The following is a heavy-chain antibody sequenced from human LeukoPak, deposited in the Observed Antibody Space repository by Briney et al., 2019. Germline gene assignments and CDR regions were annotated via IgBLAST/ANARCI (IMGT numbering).Heavy chain of an antibody. Sequence: GGSLRLSCAASGFTFSSYAMSWVRQAPGKGLEWVSAISGSGGTTYYADSVRGRFTISRDNSKNTLYLQMKALRDEDTATYYCAKRGPIYSSTPGNYFDYWGQGTLVTVSS. CDR2: ISGSGGTT. J-gene: IGHJ4*02. CDR3: AKRGPIYSSTPGNYFDY. CDR1: GFTFSSYA. V-gene: IGHV3-23*01. D-gene: IGHD3-10*01.